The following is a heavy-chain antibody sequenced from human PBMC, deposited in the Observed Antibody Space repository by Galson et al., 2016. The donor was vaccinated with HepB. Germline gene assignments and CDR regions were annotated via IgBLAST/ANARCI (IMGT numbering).Heavy chain of an antibody. Sequence: RLSCAASGFTFSTYWMSWIRHAPGKGPEWVANIHKDGSDKYYVDSVKGRFTVSRDNAKNSLYLQMNSLRAEDTAVYYCARDSGVRAVDYWGQGTLVTVSS. J-gene: IGHJ4*02. CDR2: IHKDGSDK. D-gene: IGHD2-8*01. CDR3: ARDSGVRAVDY. V-gene: IGHV3-7*01. CDR1: GFTFSTYW.